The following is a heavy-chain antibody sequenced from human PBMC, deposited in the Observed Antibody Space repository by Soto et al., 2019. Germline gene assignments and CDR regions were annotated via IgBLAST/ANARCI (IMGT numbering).Heavy chain of an antibody. Sequence: QLQLQESGPGLVKPSETLSLSCTVSGGSITSSFYWGWIRQPPGKGLEWIGSISGTGNTYYNPSLKGRVTISADTSKNQFSLNLISVTAADTAVYYCRSSSRYSTDVWGQGATVTVSS. CDR1: GGSITSSFY. CDR3: RSSSRYSTDV. V-gene: IGHV4-39*01. J-gene: IGHJ6*02. D-gene: IGHD6-13*01. CDR2: ISGTGNT.